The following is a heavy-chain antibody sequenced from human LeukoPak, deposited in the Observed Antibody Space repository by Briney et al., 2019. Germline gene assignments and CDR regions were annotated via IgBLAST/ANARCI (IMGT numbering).Heavy chain of an antibody. J-gene: IGHJ4*02. CDR2: ISAYNGNT. D-gene: IGHD2-15*01. V-gene: IGHV1-18*01. CDR1: GYTFTSYG. CDR3: ARDGYCSGGSCYGGGSFDY. Sequence: ASVTVSCKASGYTFTSYGISWVRQAPGQGLEWMGWISAYNGNTNYAQKLQGRVTMTADTSTSTAYMELRSLRSDDTAVYYCARDGYCSGGSCYGGGSFDYWGQGTLVTVSS.